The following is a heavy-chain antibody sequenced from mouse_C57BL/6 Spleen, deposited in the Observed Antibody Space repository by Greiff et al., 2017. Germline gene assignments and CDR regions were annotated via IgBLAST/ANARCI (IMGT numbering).Heavy chain of an antibody. J-gene: IGHJ3*01. Sequence: EVQRVESGPGLVKPSQSLSLTCSVTGYSITSGYYWNWIRQFPGNKLEWMGYISYDGSNNYNPSLKNRISITRDTSKNQFFLKLNSVTTEDTATYYCARDDYGNSFAYWGQGTLVTVSA. D-gene: IGHD2-1*01. CDR3: ARDDYGNSFAY. CDR2: ISYDGSN. CDR1: GYSITSGYY. V-gene: IGHV3-6*01.